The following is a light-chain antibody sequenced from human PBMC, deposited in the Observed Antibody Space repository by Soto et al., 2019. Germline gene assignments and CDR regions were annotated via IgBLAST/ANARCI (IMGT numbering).Light chain of an antibody. CDR3: QTYNSYTVT. Sequence: DIQMTQSPSTLSASVGDRVTITCRASQSISSWLAWYQQKPGKAHKLLIYDASSLESGFPSRFSGSGSGKEFTLTISSMQPDDFATYYCQTYNSYTVTFGKGTKVEIK. CDR2: DAS. V-gene: IGKV1-5*01. J-gene: IGKJ1*01. CDR1: QSISSW.